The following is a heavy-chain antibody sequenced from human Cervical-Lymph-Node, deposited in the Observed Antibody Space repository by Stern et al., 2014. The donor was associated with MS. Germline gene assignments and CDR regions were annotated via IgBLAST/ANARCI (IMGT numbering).Heavy chain of an antibody. D-gene: IGHD4-23*01. CDR1: GFTFSSYS. J-gene: IGHJ4*02. V-gene: IGHV3-21*01. CDR3: ARGRGGNYRYYFDY. CDR2: IRSGGSYI. Sequence: EVQLLESGGGLVKPGGSLRLSCAASGFTFSSYSMNWVRQAPGKGLEWVASIRSGGSYIYYADSLKGRFTISRDNAKNSLYLQMNSLRAEDTAVYYCARGRGGNYRYYFDYWGQGTLVTVSS.